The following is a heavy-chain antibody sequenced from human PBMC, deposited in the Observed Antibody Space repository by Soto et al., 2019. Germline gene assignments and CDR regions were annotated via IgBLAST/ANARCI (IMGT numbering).Heavy chain of an antibody. CDR1: GFTFSSYS. CDR3: ARDRGLYYGSGSYRGREVLFDY. D-gene: IGHD3-10*01. V-gene: IGHV3-21*01. J-gene: IGHJ4*02. CDR2: ISSSSSYI. Sequence: GGSLRLSCAASGFTFSSYSMNWVRQAPGKGLEWVSSISSSSSYIYYADSVKGRFTISRDNAKNSLYLQMNSLRAEDTAVYYCARDRGLYYGSGSYRGREVLFDYWGQGTLVTVSS.